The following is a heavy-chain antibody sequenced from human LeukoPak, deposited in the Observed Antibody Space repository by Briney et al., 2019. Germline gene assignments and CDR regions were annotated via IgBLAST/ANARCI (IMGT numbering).Heavy chain of an antibody. V-gene: IGHV3-23*01. CDR3: AKCPDIVVVPATFDY. J-gene: IGHJ4*02. D-gene: IGHD2-2*01. CDR2: ISGSGGST. Sequence: PGGSLRLSCAASGFTFSSYAMSWVRQAPGKGLGWVSAISGSGGSTYYADSVKGRFTISRDNSKNTLYLQMNSLRAEDTAVYYCAKCPDIVVVPATFDYWGQGTLVTVSS. CDR1: GFTFSSYA.